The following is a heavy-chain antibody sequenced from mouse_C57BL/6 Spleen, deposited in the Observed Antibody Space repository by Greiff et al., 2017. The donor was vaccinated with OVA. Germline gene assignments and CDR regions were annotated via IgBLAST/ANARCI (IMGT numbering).Heavy chain of an antibody. CDR3: ARRHYSNYEAFAY. D-gene: IGHD2-5*01. J-gene: IGHJ3*01. CDR2: IYPGDGDT. V-gene: IGHV1-82*01. CDR1: GYAFSSSW. Sequence: VKLQQSGPELVKPGASVKISCKASGYAFSSSWMNWVKQRPGKGLEWIGRIYPGDGDTNYNGKFKGKATLTADKSSSTAYMQLSSLTSEDSAVYFCARRHYSNYEAFAYWGQGTLVTVSA.